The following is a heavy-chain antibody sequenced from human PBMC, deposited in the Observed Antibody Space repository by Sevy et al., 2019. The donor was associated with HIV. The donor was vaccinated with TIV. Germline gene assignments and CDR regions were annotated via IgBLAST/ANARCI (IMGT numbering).Heavy chain of an antibody. CDR1: GFTFSSYG. V-gene: IGHV3-30*18. J-gene: IGHJ4*02. CDR2: ISYDGSNK. D-gene: IGHD5-12*01. CDR3: AKDGNSGYDPYFDY. Sequence: GGSLRLSCAASGFTFSSYGMHWVRQAPGKGLEWVTVISYDGSNKYYADSVKGRFTISRDNSKNTRYLQMNSLRAEDTAVYYCAKDGNSGYDPYFDYWGQGTLVTVSS.